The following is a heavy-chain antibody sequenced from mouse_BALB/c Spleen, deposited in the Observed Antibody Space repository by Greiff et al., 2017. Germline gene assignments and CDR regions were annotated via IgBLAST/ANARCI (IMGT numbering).Heavy chain of an antibody. D-gene: IGHD1-1*01. Sequence: VKLMESGPGLVAPSQSLSITCTVSGFSLTGYGVNWVRQPPGKGLEWLGMIWGDGSTDYNSALKSRLSISKDNSKSQVFLKMNSLQTDDTARYYCARDKDYYGSSYGGAMDYWGQGTSVTVSS. CDR2: IWGDGST. CDR1: GFSLTGYG. CDR3: ARDKDYYGSSYGGAMDY. J-gene: IGHJ4*01. V-gene: IGHV2-6-7*01.